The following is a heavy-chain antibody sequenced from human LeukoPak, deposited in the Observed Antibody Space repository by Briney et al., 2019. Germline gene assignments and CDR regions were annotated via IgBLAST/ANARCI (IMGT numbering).Heavy chain of an antibody. V-gene: IGHV4-31*03. Sequence: PSQTLSLTCTVSGGSISSGGYYWSWLRQHPGKGLEWIGYIYYSGSTYYNPSLKSRVTISVDTSKNQFSLKLSSVTAADTAVYYCARGRDVDYYYYYMDVWGKGTTVTVSS. CDR2: IYYSGST. J-gene: IGHJ6*03. CDR1: GGSISSGGYY. CDR3: ARGRDVDYYYYYMDV.